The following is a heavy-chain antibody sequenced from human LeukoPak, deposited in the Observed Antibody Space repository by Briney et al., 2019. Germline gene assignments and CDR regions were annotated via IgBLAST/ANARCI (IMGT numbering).Heavy chain of an antibody. D-gene: IGHD3-16*01. CDR3: ARASRDYVWGSSDY. CDR2: INWNGGST. J-gene: IGHJ4*02. Sequence: GGSLRLSCAASGFTFDDYGMSWVRQAPGKRLERVSGINWNGGSTGYADSVKGRFTISRDNAKNSLYLQMNSLRAEDTALYHCARASRDYVWGSSDYWGQGTLVTVSS. CDR1: GFTFDDYG. V-gene: IGHV3-20*01.